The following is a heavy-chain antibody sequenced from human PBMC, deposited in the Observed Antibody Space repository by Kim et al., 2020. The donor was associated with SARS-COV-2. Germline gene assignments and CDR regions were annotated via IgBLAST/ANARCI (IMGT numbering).Heavy chain of an antibody. CDR2: INHSGST. CDR3: ARVRGGGY. J-gene: IGHJ4*02. Sequence: SETLSLTCAVYGGSFSGYYWSWIRQPPGKGLEWIGEINHSGSTNYNPSLKSRVTISVDTSKNQFSLKLSSVTAADTAVYYCARVRGGGYCGQGTLVTVSS. CDR1: GGSFSGYY. D-gene: IGHD3-16*01. V-gene: IGHV4-34*01.